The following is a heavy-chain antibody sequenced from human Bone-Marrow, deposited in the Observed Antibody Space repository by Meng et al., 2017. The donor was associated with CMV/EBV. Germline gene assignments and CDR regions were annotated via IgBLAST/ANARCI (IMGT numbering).Heavy chain of an antibody. CDR1: GYTFTSYD. CDR3: ARRNVGCSSTSCYRWAGLDY. D-gene: IGHD2-2*01. Sequence: ASVKVSCKASGYTFTSYDINWVRQATGQGLEWMGWMNPNSGNTGYAQKFQGRVTMTRNTSISTAYMELSSLRSEDTAVYYCARRNVGCSSTSCYRWAGLDYWGQGTLVTVSS. V-gene: IGHV1-8*01. J-gene: IGHJ4*02. CDR2: MNPNSGNT.